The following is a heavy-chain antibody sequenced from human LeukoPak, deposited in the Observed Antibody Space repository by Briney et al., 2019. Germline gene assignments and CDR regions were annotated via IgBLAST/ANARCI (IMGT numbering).Heavy chain of an antibody. D-gene: IGHD2-2*01. CDR3: AGEDIVVVPAASPLDY. Sequence: GGSLRLSCAASEFSVGSNYMTWVRQAPGKGLVWVSRINSDGSSTSYADSVKGRFTISRDNAKNTLYLQMNSLRAEDTAVYYCAGEDIVVVPAASPLDYWGQGTLVTVSS. CDR2: INSDGSST. J-gene: IGHJ4*02. CDR1: EFSVGSNY. V-gene: IGHV3-74*01.